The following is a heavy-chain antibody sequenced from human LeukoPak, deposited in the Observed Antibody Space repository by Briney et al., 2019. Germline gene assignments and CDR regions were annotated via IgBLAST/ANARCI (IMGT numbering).Heavy chain of an antibody. Sequence: SETLSLTCTVSGGSISSYYWSWIRQPPGKGLEWIGYTYYSGSTNYNPSLKSRVTISVDTSKNQFSLKLSSVTAADTAVYYCARQAWYYDILTGYRSDDAFDIWGQGTMVTVSS. CDR2: TYYSGST. D-gene: IGHD3-9*01. V-gene: IGHV4-59*08. CDR1: GGSISSYY. J-gene: IGHJ3*02. CDR3: ARQAWYYDILTGYRSDDAFDI.